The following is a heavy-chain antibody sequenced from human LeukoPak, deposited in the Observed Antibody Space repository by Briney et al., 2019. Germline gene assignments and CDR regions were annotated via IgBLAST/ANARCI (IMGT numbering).Heavy chain of an antibody. Sequence: GGSLRLSCAASGFTFSSYAMSWVRQAPGKGLEWVSAISGSGGSTYYADSEKGRFTISRDNSKNTLYLQMNSLRAEDTAVYYCAKGITMVRGVIDYWGQGTLVTVSS. D-gene: IGHD3-10*01. CDR3: AKGITMVRGVIDY. J-gene: IGHJ4*02. CDR1: GFTFSSYA. V-gene: IGHV3-23*01. CDR2: ISGSGGST.